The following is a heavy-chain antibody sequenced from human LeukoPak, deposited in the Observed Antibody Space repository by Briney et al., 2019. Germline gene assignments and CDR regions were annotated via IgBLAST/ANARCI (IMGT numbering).Heavy chain of an antibody. Sequence: SETLSLTCTVSGYSISSGYYWGWFRQPPGKGLEWIGSIYHSGSTYYNPSLKSRVTISVDTSKNQFSLKLSSVTAADTAVYYCARDDFTGYSSGWTMTFDYWGQGTLVTVSS. V-gene: IGHV4-38-2*02. CDR2: IYHSGST. CDR1: GYSISSGYY. CDR3: ARDDFTGYSSGWTMTFDY. D-gene: IGHD6-19*01. J-gene: IGHJ4*02.